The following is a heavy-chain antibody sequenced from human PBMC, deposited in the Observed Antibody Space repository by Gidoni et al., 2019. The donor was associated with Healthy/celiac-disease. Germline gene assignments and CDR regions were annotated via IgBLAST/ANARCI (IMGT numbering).Heavy chain of an antibody. V-gene: IGHV4-39*01. Sequence: QLQLQESGPGLVKPSETLSLNCTVSGGPLSSDSYYWGWIRQPPGKGLEWIGSIYDSGSTYYNPSLTSRVTISVDTSTNQFSLKLSSVTAADTAVYYCARRSSGWYLDYWGQGTLVTVSS. J-gene: IGHJ4*02. CDR2: IYDSGST. D-gene: IGHD6-19*01. CDR1: GGPLSSDSYY. CDR3: ARRSSGWYLDY.